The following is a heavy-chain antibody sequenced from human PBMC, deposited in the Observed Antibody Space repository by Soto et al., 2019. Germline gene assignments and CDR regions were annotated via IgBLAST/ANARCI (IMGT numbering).Heavy chain of an antibody. J-gene: IGHJ4*02. D-gene: IGHD3-16*02. CDR2: IWYDGSNK. Sequence: PGGSLRLSCAASGFTFSSYGMHWVRQAPGKGLEWVAVIWYDGSNKYYADSVKGRFTISRDNSKNTLYLQMNSLRAEDTAVYYCARDRRLGELSPLGYWGQGTLVTVSS. CDR3: ARDRRLGELSPLGY. CDR1: GFTFSSYG. V-gene: IGHV3-33*01.